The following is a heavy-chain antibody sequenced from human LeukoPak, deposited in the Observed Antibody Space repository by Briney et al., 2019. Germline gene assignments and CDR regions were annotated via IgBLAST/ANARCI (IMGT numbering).Heavy chain of an antibody. Sequence: SETLSLTCTVSGGSISSDYWSWIRQPPGKGLEWIGYIYYRGSTNYNPSLKSRVTISIDTSKNQFSLKLSSVTAADTAVYYCARLSGYSSGHYYSDYWGQGTLVTVSS. CDR3: ARLSGYSSGHYYSDY. J-gene: IGHJ4*02. CDR1: GGSISSDY. CDR2: IYYRGST. D-gene: IGHD3-22*01. V-gene: IGHV4-59*01.